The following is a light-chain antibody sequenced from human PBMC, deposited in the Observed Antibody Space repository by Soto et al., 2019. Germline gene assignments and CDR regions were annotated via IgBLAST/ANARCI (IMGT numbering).Light chain of an antibody. CDR1: KLGDKY. CDR2: QDS. CDR3: QAWDSSIPYV. J-gene: IGLJ1*01. Sequence: SYELTQPPSVSVSPGQTASITCSGDKLGDKYACWYQQKPGQSPVLVIYQDSKRPSGIPERFSGSNSGNTATLTISGTQAMDEADYYCQAWDSSIPYVFGTGTQLTVL. V-gene: IGLV3-1*01.